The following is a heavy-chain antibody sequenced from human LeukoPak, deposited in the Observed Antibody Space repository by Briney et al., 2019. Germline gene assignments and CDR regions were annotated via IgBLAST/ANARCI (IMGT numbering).Heavy chain of an antibody. CDR3: ARDAPQVPAAGVLAS. V-gene: IGHV3-53*01. J-gene: IGHJ5*02. CDR1: GFTVSDNY. D-gene: IGHD6-13*01. CDR2: MYSGGDT. Sequence: GGSLRLSCAASGFTVSDNYMSWVRQAPGKGLEWVSVMYSGGDTYYADSVKGRFTFSRDVSKNTLYLQMNGLRTEDTAMYYCARDAPQVPAAGVLASWGQGTLVAVSS.